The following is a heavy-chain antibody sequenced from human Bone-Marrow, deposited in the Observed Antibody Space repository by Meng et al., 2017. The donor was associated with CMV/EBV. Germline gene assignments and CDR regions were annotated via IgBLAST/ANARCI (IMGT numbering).Heavy chain of an antibody. CDR3: AKWGDERGYSYGYARSPDV. J-gene: IGHJ6*02. D-gene: IGHD5-18*01. Sequence: GGSLRLSCTASGFSFSSSVMHWVRQAPGKGLEWVAVIWYDGSNKYYADSVKGRFAISRDNSKNTLYLQMNSLRAEDTAVYYCAKWGDERGYSYGYARSPDVWGQGTMVTVSS. CDR1: GFSFSSSV. V-gene: IGHV3-33*06. CDR2: IWYDGSNK.